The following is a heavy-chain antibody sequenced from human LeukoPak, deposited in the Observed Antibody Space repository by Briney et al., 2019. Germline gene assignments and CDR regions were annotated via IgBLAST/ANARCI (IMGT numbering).Heavy chain of an antibody. D-gene: IGHD4-17*01. J-gene: IGHJ6*03. CDR1: GFTFNNYN. CDR2: ITSSGTYI. CDR3: AKATVTPAPYYYYYMDV. V-gene: IGHV3-21*01. Sequence: GGSLRLSCATSGFTFNNYNMNWVRQAPGRALEWVSSITSSGTYIFYADSVKGRFTISRDSSKNTLYLQMNSLRAEDTAVYYCAKATVTPAPYYYYYMDVWGKGTTVTVSS.